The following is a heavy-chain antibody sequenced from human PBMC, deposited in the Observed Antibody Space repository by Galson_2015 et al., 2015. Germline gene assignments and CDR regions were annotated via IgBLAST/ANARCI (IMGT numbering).Heavy chain of an antibody. D-gene: IGHD5-18*01. CDR3: ASTRDQGYNYGFDY. CDR1: GFTFSSYA. CDR2: ISYDGNTT. J-gene: IGHJ4*02. Sequence: SLRLSCASSGFTFSSYAMHWVRQAPVTGLECVAVISYDGNTTYYADSLKGRFPISRANSKNTLYLHMNSLGAEDTAVYYCASTRDQGYNYGFDYWGQGTLVTVAS. V-gene: IGHV3-30-3*01.